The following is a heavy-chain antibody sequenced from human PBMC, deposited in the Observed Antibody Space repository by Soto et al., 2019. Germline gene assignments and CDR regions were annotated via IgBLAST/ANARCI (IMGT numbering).Heavy chain of an antibody. Sequence: GGSLRLSCAASGFTFSSDAMHWVRQAPGKGLEWVAVISYDGSNKYYADSVKGRFTISRDNSKNTLYLQMNSLRAEDTAVYYCARDTVTRFDYWGQGTLVTVSS. V-gene: IGHV3-30-3*01. J-gene: IGHJ4*02. D-gene: IGHD4-17*01. CDR1: GFTFSSDA. CDR2: ISYDGSNK. CDR3: ARDTVTRFDY.